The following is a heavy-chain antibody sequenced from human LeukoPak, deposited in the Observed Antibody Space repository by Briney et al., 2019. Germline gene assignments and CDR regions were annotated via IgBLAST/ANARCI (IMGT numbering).Heavy chain of an antibody. CDR3: ATYYDSSGYRFDY. V-gene: IGHV4-39*07. J-gene: IGHJ4*02. Sequence: SETLSLTCTVSGGSISSGGYYWSWVRQPPGKGLEWIGEIYHTGGTNYNPSLKSRVTMSIDRSKSQFSLDLSSVTAADTAVYYCATYYDSSGYRFDYWGQGTLVTVSS. D-gene: IGHD3-22*01. CDR2: IYHTGGT. CDR1: GGSISSGGYY.